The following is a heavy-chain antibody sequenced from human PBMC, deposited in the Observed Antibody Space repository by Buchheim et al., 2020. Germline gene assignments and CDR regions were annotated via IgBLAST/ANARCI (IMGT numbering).Heavy chain of an antibody. CDR1: GFTFSSYE. V-gene: IGHV3-48*03. J-gene: IGHJ6*03. Sequence: EVQLVESGGGLIQPGGSLRLSCAASGFTFSSYEMNWVRQAPGKGLEWVSYISSSGSTIYYADSVKGRFTISRDNAKNSLYLQMNSLRAEDTAVYYCARDNWNYDYYYYYMDVWAKGP. CDR3: ARDNWNYDYYYYYMDV. D-gene: IGHD1-7*01. CDR2: ISSSGSTI.